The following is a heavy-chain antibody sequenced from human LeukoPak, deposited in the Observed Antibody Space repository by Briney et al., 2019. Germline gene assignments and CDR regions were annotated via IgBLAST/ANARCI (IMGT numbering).Heavy chain of an antibody. CDR3: AKDKGRSGSYFSGAFDI. V-gene: IGHV3-30*02. CDR2: IRYDGSNK. D-gene: IGHD1-26*01. CDR1: GFTFSSYG. Sequence: GGSLRLSCAASGFTFSSYGMHWVRQAAGKGLEWVAFIRYDGSNKYYADSVKGRFTISRDNSKNTLYLQMNSLRAEDTAVYYCAKDKGRSGSYFSGAFDIWGQGTMVTVSS. J-gene: IGHJ3*02.